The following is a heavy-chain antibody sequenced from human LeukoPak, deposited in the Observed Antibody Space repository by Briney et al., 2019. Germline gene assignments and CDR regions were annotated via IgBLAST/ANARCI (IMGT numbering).Heavy chain of an antibody. J-gene: IGHJ4*02. CDR2: SNPSGGST. CDR3: TREAGYGDFDY. Sequence: ASVKVSCKASGGTFSSYAISWVRQAPGQGLEWMGISNPSGGSTRNAQRFQGRVTMTSDTSTSTVYLELSSLRSEDTAVYYCTREAGYGDFDYWGQGTLVTVSS. D-gene: IGHD4-17*01. V-gene: IGHV1-46*01. CDR1: GGTFSSYA.